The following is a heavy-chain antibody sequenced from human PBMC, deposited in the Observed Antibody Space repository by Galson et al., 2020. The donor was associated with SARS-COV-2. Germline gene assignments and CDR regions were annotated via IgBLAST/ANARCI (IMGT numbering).Heavy chain of an antibody. D-gene: IGHD4-17*01. CDR3: ARTSSTATRKYYFDY. CDR1: GDSINNDDFY. CDR2: IHSTGNT. V-gene: IGHV4-30-4*01. Sequence: SETLSLTCSVSGDSINNDDFYWSWIRQTPGTGLEWIGDIHSTGNTYYNPSLMSRLTMSVDTSKNQFLLRLTSVTAADTALYFCARTSSTATRKYYFDYWGQGTLVSVSS. J-gene: IGHJ4*02.